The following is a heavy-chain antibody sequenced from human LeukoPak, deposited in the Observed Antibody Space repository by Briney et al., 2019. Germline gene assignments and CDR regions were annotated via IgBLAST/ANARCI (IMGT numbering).Heavy chain of an antibody. V-gene: IGHV4-4*02. CDR2: IYHSGST. CDR3: ARHDCTATGCQWGFDS. Sequence: SGALSLTCVVSGGSIISSNWWSWVRQPPGKGLEWIGEIYHSGSTNYKSSLKSRVTISVDKSKNQFSLKLSSVTAADTAVYYCARHDCTATGCQWGFDSWGQGTLVTVSS. J-gene: IGHJ4*02. D-gene: IGHD2-8*02. CDR1: GGSIISSNW.